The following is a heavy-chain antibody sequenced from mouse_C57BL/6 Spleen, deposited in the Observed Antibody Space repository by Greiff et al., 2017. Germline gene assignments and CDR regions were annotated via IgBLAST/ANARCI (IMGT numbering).Heavy chain of an antibody. V-gene: IGHV1-80*01. J-gene: IGHJ3*01. CDR3: ARYGYDVAWFAY. Sequence: QVQLKQSGAELVKPGASVKISCKASGYAFSSYWMNWVKQRPGKGLEWIGQIYPGDGDTNYNGKFKGKATLTADKSSSTAYMQLSSLTSEDSAVYFCARYGYDVAWFAYWGQGTLVTVSA. CDR1: GYAFSSYW. D-gene: IGHD2-2*01. CDR2: IYPGDGDT.